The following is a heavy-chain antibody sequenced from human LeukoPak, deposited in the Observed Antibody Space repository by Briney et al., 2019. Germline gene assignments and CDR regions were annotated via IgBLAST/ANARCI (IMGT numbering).Heavy chain of an antibody. V-gene: IGHV4-59*12. Sequence: SETLSLTCTVSGGSISSYYWSWIRQPPGKGLEWIGSIYYSGSTYYNPSLKSRVSISVDTSKNQFSLKLSSVTAADTAVYYCARGATAAGLRFDYWGQGTLVTVSS. CDR2: IYYSGST. D-gene: IGHD6-13*01. CDR3: ARGATAAGLRFDY. CDR1: GGSISSYY. J-gene: IGHJ4*02.